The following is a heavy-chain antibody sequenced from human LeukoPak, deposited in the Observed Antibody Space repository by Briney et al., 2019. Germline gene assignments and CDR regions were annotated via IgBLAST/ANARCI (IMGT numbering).Heavy chain of an antibody. D-gene: IGHD6-6*01. CDR3: ASADSSLRLCYFDY. CDR2: RNPNSGGS. J-gene: IGHJ4*02. CDR1: GYTLTCNC. V-gene: IGHV1-2*02. Sequence: ASQKVSCKASGYTLTCNCMHWVRLAPAPGLEWMGWRNPNSGGSNYTQKFHGRATMTSDTSTSTAYMELTSLTSDDTAVYYCASADSSLRLCYFDYWGQGTLVIVSS.